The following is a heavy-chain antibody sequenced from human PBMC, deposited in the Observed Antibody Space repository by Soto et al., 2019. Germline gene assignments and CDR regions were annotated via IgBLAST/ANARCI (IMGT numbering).Heavy chain of an antibody. J-gene: IGHJ6*02. V-gene: IGHV4-30-2*01. CDR1: GGSISSGGYS. CDR3: ARGGYYYYGMDV. Sequence: SETLSLTCAVSGGSISSGGYSWSWIRQPPGKGLEWIGYIYHSGSTYYNPSLKSRVTISVDRSKNQFSLKLSSVTAADTAVYSCARGGYYYYGMDVWGQGTTVTVSS. D-gene: IGHD3-16*01. CDR2: IYHSGST.